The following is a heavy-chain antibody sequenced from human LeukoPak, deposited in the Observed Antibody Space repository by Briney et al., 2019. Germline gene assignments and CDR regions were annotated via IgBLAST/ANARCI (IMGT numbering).Heavy chain of an antibody. Sequence: SETLSLTCTVSGGSISSYYGSWIRQPPGKGLEWIGYIYYSGSTNYNPSLKSRVTISVDTSKNQFSLKLSSVTAADTAVYYCARSSSGWYEYYFDYWGQGTLVTVSS. V-gene: IGHV4-59*01. D-gene: IGHD6-19*01. CDR2: IYYSGST. J-gene: IGHJ4*02. CDR1: GGSISSYY. CDR3: ARSSSGWYEYYFDY.